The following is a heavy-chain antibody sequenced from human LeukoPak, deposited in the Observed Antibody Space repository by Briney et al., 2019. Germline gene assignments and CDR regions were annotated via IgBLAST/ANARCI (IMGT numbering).Heavy chain of an antibody. J-gene: IGHJ4*02. V-gene: IGHV4-38-2*01. Sequence: SETLSLTCDVSGHSISSGYYWGWIRQPPGKGLEWIGSIYHSGSTYYNPSLKSRVTRSVDTSKNQFSLKLSSVTAADTAVYYCARLKYSSSHFDYWGQATLVTISS. D-gene: IGHD6-6*01. CDR1: GHSISSGYY. CDR2: IYHSGST. CDR3: ARLKYSSSHFDY.